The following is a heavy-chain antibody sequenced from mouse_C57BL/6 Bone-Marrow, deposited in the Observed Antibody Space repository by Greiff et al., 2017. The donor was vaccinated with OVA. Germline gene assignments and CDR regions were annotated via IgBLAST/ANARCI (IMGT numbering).Heavy chain of an antibody. V-gene: IGHV1-19*01. CDR1: GYTFTDYY. Sequence: DVKLVESGPVLVKPGASVKMSCKASGYTFTDYYMNWVKQSHGKSLEWIGVINPYNGGTSYNQKFKGKATLTVDKSSSTAYMELNSLTSEDSAVYNGASRGRGEYYGSLYWGQ. CDR2: INPYNGGT. CDR3: ASRGRGEYYGSLY. D-gene: IGHD1-1*01. J-gene: IGHJ2*01.